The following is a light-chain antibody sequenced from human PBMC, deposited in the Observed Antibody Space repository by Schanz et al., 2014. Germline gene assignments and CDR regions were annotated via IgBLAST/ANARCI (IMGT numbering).Light chain of an antibody. Sequence: QSALTQPPSASGSPGQSVTISCTGTSSDVGGYNYVSWYQQHPGKAPKLMIYDVNNRPSGVSNRFSGSKSGNTASLTISGLQAEDEADYYCSSHTSSNTWVFGGGTKVTVL. V-gene: IGLV2-14*03. CDR3: SSHTSSNTWV. J-gene: IGLJ3*02. CDR2: DVN. CDR1: SSDVGGYNY.